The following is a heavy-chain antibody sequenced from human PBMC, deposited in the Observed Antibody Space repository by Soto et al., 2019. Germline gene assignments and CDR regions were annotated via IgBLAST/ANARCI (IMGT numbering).Heavy chain of an antibody. V-gene: IGHV4-34*01. CDR3: ARGVQARRYFQH. J-gene: IGHJ1*01. D-gene: IGHD5-12*01. Sequence: SETLSLTCTFSGGSISSYYWSWIRQPPGKGLEWIGEINHSGSTNYNPSLKSRVTISVDTSKNQFSLKLSSVTAADTAVYYCARGVQARRYFQHRGQGTLVTVSS. CDR1: GGSISSYY. CDR2: INHSGST.